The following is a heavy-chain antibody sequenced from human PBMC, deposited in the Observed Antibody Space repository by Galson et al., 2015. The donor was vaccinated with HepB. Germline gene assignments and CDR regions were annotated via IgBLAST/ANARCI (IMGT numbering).Heavy chain of an antibody. CDR3: ARDSSGPTNDY. D-gene: IGHD6-19*01. CDR1: GFTFSSYW. V-gene: IGHV3-7*03. Sequence: SLRLSCATSGFTFSSYWMSWVRQAPGKGLEWVANIKQDGSEKYYVDSVKGRFTISRDNAKNSLYLQMNSLRADDTAVYYCARDSSGPTNDYWGQGTLVTVSS. CDR2: IKQDGSEK. J-gene: IGHJ4*02.